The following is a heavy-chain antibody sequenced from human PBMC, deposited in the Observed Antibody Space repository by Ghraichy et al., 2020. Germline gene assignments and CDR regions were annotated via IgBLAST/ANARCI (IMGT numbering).Heavy chain of an antibody. Sequence: LSLPCAASGFTFSTYSMDWVRQAPGKGLEWISHITSNSDKIHYGDSVKGRFTISRDNARNTLYLQMNSLRDEDTAVYFCAKFTPYGSGTYLFDYWGQGTLVTVSS. J-gene: IGHJ4*02. CDR3: AKFTPYGSGTYLFDY. CDR1: GFTFSTYS. V-gene: IGHV3-48*02. CDR2: ITSNSDKI. D-gene: IGHD3-10*01.